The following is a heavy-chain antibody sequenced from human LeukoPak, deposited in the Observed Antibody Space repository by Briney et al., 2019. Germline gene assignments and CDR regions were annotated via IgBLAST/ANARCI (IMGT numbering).Heavy chain of an antibody. V-gene: IGHV5-51*01. CDR2: IYPGDSET. CDR1: GYNFTNHW. D-gene: IGHD1-26*01. J-gene: IGHJ5*02. Sequence: GESLKISCQASGYNFTNHWVAWVRQMPGKGLEWMGIIYPGDSETRYSPSFQGQVTISADKSISTAYLQWSGLKASDTAIYYCARSGSYFNWFDPWGQGTLVTVSS. CDR3: ARSGSYFNWFDP.